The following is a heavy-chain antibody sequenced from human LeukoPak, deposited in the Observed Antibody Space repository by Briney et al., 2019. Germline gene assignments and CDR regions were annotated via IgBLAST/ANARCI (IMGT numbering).Heavy chain of an antibody. J-gene: IGHJ4*02. CDR3: TPRILNTFGGLTVDFDH. D-gene: IGHD3-16*02. V-gene: IGHV3-15*01. CDR2: IKSKTDGGTT. Sequence: PGGSLRLSCTASGFTFSNAWMSWVRQAPGKGLEWVGRIKSKTDGGTTDYAAPVKGRFTISRDDSKNTLYLQMNSLKTEDTAVFYCTPRILNTFGGLTVDFDHWGQGTLVTVSS. CDR1: GFTFSNAW.